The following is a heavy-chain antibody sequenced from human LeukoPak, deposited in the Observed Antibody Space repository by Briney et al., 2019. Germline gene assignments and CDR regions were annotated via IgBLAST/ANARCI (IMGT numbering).Heavy chain of an antibody. V-gene: IGHV5-51*01. CDR3: ARGDFWSGYPIDY. J-gene: IGHJ4*02. Sequence: PGESLKISCKGSGYSFTSYWIGWVRQMPGKGLEWMGIIYPGDSDTRYSPSFQGQVAISADKSISTAYLQWSSLKASDTAIYYCARGDFWSGYPIDYWGQGTLVTVSS. D-gene: IGHD3-3*01. CDR2: IYPGDSDT. CDR1: GYSFTSYW.